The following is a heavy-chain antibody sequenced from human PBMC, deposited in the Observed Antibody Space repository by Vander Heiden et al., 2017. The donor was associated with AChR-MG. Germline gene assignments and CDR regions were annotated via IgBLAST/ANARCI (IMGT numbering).Heavy chain of an antibody. J-gene: IGHJ4*02. D-gene: IGHD5-12*01. CDR2: MNPNSGGT. Sequence: QVQLVLSGAEVKKPGPSVMLPCKAPGYTSTGYYMRWVRQGRGQGLEWMGWMNPNSGGTNYAQKYQGRVTMTRNTSISTAYMELSRLRSDDTAVYYCASGPIVATLNFDYWGQGTLVTVSS. CDR3: ASGPIVATLNFDY. V-gene: IGHV1-2*02. CDR1: GYTSTGYY.